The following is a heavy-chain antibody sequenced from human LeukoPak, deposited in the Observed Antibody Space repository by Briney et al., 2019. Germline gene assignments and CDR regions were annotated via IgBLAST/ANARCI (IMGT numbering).Heavy chain of an antibody. J-gene: IGHJ4*02. V-gene: IGHV3-13*04. CDR1: GFTFSSYD. D-gene: IGHD3-22*01. CDR3: ARVRKLYDSSGYYDN. CDR2: IGTAGDT. Sequence: GGSLGLSCAASGFTFSSYDMHWVRQATGKGLEWVSAIGTAGDTYYPGSVKGRFTISRENAKNSLYLQMNSLRAGDTAVYYCARVRKLYDSSGYYDNWGQGTLVTVSS.